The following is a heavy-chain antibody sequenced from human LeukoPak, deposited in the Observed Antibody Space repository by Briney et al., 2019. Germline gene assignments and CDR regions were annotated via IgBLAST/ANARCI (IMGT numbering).Heavy chain of an antibody. V-gene: IGHV4-4*07. CDR3: ARDYSYDDSSGYYQAGFDY. CDR2: IYTSGST. D-gene: IGHD3-22*01. CDR1: DGSISSYY. Sequence: SETLSLTRTVSDGSISSYYWSWIRQPAGKGLEWIGRIYTSGSTNYNPSLKSRVTMSVDTSKNQFSLKLSPVTAADTAVYYCARDYSYDDSSGYYQAGFDYWGQGTLVTVSS. J-gene: IGHJ4*02.